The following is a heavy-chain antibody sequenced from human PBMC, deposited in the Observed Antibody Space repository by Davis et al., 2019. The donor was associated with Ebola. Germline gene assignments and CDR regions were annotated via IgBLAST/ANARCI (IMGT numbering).Heavy chain of an antibody. V-gene: IGHV3-23*01. CDR2: ISRSGGST. CDR1: GFTLSDYA. Sequence: GESLKISCAASGFTLSDYAMTWVRQAPGKGLEWVSGISRSGGSTYYADSVKGRFTISRDNSKNALYLQMNSLRAEDTAVYFCAKSIYSGSSPVWVVSLDVWGKGTTVTVSS. J-gene: IGHJ6*04. CDR3: AKSIYSGSSPVWVVSLDV. D-gene: IGHD3-10*01.